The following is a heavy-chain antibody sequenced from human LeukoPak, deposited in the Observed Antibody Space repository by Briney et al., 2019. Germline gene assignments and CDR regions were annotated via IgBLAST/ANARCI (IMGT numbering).Heavy chain of an antibody. Sequence: TSVKVSCKASGYTFTSYYMHWVRQAPGQGLEWMGIINPSGGSTSYAQKFQGRVTMTRDTSTSTVYMELSSLRSEDTAVYYCARMTDWQGRISLSKSLTRGASGYYTGIGYFDYWGQGTLVTSPQ. CDR3: ARMTDWQGRISLSKSLTRGASGYYTGIGYFDY. J-gene: IGHJ4*02. CDR2: INPSGGST. CDR1: GYTFTSYY. D-gene: IGHD3-3*01. V-gene: IGHV1-46*01.